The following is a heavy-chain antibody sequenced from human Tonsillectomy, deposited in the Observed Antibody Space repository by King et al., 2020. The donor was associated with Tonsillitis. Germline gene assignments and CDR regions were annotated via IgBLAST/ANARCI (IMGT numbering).Heavy chain of an antibody. CDR3: ARTLYYYVSNTGERGWFDP. J-gene: IGHJ5*02. Sequence: QLVQSGSELKKPGASVKVSCKASGYTFTTYAMNWVRQAPGQGLEWMGWINTNTGNPTYAQGFTGRFVFSLDTSVSTAYLQISSLKAEDTAVYYCARTLYYYVSNTGERGWFDPWGQGTLVTVSS. V-gene: IGHV7-4-1*02. D-gene: IGHD3-22*01. CDR1: GYTFTTYA. CDR2: INTNTGNP.